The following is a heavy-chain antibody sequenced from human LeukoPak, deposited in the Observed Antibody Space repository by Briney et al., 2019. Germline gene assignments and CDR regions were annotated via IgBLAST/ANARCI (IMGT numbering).Heavy chain of an antibody. CDR2: LNGGGGST. D-gene: IGHD1-26*01. Sequence: GGSLRLSCAASGFTFSSYAMSWVRQAPGKGLEWVSNLNGGGGSTFYADSVKGRFTISRDNSKNTVYMQMNSLRAEDTAVYYCAKGVLSVGATRDYFDYWGQGTLVTVSS. CDR1: GFTFSSYA. V-gene: IGHV3-23*01. J-gene: IGHJ4*02. CDR3: AKGVLSVGATRDYFDY.